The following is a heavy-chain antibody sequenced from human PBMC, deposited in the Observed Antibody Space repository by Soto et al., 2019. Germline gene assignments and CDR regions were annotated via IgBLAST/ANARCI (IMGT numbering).Heavy chain of an antibody. J-gene: IGHJ6*03. CDR2: MNPNSGNT. CDR1: GYTFTSYD. Sequence: QVQLVQSGAEVKKPGASVKVSCKASGYTFTSYDINWVRQATGQGLEWMGWMNPNSGNTGYAQKCQGRVTMTRNTSISTAYMELSSLRSEDTAVYYCARGAQAMVRGVIIAPFYYYYYMDVWGKGTTVTVSS. D-gene: IGHD3-10*01. CDR3: ARGAQAMVRGVIIAPFYYYYYMDV. V-gene: IGHV1-8*01.